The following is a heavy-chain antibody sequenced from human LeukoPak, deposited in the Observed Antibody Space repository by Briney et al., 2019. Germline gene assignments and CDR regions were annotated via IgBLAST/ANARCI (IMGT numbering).Heavy chain of an antibody. D-gene: IGHD6-19*01. J-gene: IGHJ4*02. Sequence: SQTLSLTCTVSGGSISSGSYYWSWIRQPAGKGLEWIGRIYTSGSTNYNPSLKSRVTISVDTSKNQFSLKLSSVTAEDTAVYYCAKKAHSSGWYVSWGQGTLVTVSS. CDR1: GGSISSGSYY. CDR3: AKKAHSSGWYVS. V-gene: IGHV4-61*02. CDR2: IYTSGST.